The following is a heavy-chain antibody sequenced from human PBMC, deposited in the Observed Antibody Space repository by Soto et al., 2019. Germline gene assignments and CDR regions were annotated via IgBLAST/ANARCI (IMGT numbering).Heavy chain of an antibody. Sequence: GESLKISCKGSGYSFTSYWISWVRQMPGKALEWMGRIDPSDSYTNYSPSFQGHVTISADKSISTAYLQWSSLKASDTAMYYCARHGIVVVPAAHYYGMDVWGQGTTVTVAS. V-gene: IGHV5-10-1*01. CDR1: GYSFTSYW. J-gene: IGHJ6*02. D-gene: IGHD2-2*01. CDR2: IDPSDSYT. CDR3: ARHGIVVVPAAHYYGMDV.